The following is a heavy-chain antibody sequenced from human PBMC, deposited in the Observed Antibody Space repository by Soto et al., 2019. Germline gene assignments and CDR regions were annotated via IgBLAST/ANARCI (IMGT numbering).Heavy chain of an antibody. CDR1: GFTFSSYS. D-gene: IGHD5-12*01. J-gene: IGHJ4*02. CDR3: ASMPREYSGYDLGY. CDR2: ISSSSSYI. V-gene: IGHV3-21*01. Sequence: EVQLVESGGGLVKPGGSLRLSCAASGFTFSSYSMNWVRQAPGKGLEWVSSISSSSSYIYYADSVKGRFTISRDNAKNSLYLQMNSLRAEGTAVYYCASMPREYSGYDLGYWGQGTLVTVSS.